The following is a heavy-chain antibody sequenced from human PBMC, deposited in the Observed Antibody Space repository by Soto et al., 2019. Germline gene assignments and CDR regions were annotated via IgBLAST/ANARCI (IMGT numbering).Heavy chain of an antibody. Sequence: EVQLLESGGGLLQPGGSLRLSCAASGFTFSSYAMSWVRQAPGKGLEWVSTISGSGGSTYYADSLKGRFTISRDNSKNTRFLQMSSQRAEDTAVYYCAKEAVSGWYYFDYWGPGTLVTVAS. V-gene: IGHV3-23*01. J-gene: IGHJ4*02. D-gene: IGHD6-19*01. CDR2: ISGSGGST. CDR1: GFTFSSYA. CDR3: AKEAVSGWYYFDY.